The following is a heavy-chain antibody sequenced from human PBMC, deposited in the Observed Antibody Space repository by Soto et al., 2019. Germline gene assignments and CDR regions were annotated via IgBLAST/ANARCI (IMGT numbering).Heavy chain of an antibody. CDR1: GFTFSSYS. D-gene: IGHD4-17*01. Sequence: EVQLVESGGGLVQPGGSLRLSCAASGFTFSSYSMNWVRQAPGKGLEWVSYISSSSSTIYYAYSVEGRFTISSDTAKISLYLKMNSLRAADTAVYFCARDLNYGLFDYWGQGTLVTVSS. CDR2: ISSSSSTI. J-gene: IGHJ4*02. CDR3: ARDLNYGLFDY. V-gene: IGHV3-48*01.